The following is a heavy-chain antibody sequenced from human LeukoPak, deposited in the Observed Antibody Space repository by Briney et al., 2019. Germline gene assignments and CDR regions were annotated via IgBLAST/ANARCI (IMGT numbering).Heavy chain of an antibody. J-gene: IGHJ4*02. Sequence: PSETLSLTCTVSGGSISSSSYYWGWIRQPPGKGLEWIGSIYYSGSTYYNPSLKSRVTISVDTSKNQFSLKLSSVTAADTAVYYCARKKVGATPSDYWGQGTLVTVSS. CDR2: IYYSGST. V-gene: IGHV4-39*07. CDR1: GGSISSSSYY. D-gene: IGHD1-26*01. CDR3: ARKKVGATPSDY.